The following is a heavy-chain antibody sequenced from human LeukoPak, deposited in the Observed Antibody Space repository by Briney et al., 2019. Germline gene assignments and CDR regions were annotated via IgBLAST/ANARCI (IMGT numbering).Heavy chain of an antibody. CDR2: ISYDGSNK. Sequence: GRSLRLSCATSGFTFSSYGMHWVRQAPGKGLEWVAVISYDGSNKYYADSVKGRFTISRDNSKNTLYLQMNSLRAEDTAVYYCARVSSGYSFDYWGQGTLVTVSS. J-gene: IGHJ4*02. CDR1: GFTFSSYG. CDR3: ARVSSGYSFDY. V-gene: IGHV3-30*03. D-gene: IGHD3-22*01.